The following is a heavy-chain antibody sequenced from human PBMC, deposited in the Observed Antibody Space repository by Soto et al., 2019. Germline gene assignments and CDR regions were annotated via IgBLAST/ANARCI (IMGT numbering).Heavy chain of an antibody. Sequence: SVKVSCKASGGTFSSYTISWVRQAPGQGLEWMGRIIPILGIANYAQKFQGRVTITADKSTSTAYMELSSLRSEDTAVYYCAREGSTITPEYNWFDPWGQGTLVTVSS. CDR3: AREGSTITPEYNWFDP. V-gene: IGHV1-69*04. D-gene: IGHD5-12*01. J-gene: IGHJ5*02. CDR2: IIPILGIA. CDR1: GGTFSSYT.